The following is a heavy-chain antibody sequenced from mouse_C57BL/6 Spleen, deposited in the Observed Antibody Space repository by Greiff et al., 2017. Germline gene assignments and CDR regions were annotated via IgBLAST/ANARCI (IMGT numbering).Heavy chain of an antibody. CDR2: IHPNSGST. D-gene: IGHD1-1*01. V-gene: IGHV1-64*01. Sequence: VQLQQPGAELVKPGASVKLSCKASGYTFTSYWMHWVKQRPGQGLEWIGMIHPNSGSTNYNEKFKSKATLTVDKSSSTGYMQLSSLTSEDSAVYYCASTVVEGAWCADWGQGTLVTVSA. J-gene: IGHJ3*01. CDR3: ASTVVEGAWCAD. CDR1: GYTFTSYW.